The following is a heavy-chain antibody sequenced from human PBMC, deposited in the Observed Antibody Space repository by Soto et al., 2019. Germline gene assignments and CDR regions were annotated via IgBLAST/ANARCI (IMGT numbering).Heavy chain of an antibody. J-gene: IGHJ4*02. CDR1: GFRFSGFG. V-gene: IGHV3-30*02. D-gene: IGHD1-26*01. Sequence: PGGSLRLSCAASGFRFSGFGMHWVRQAPGKGLEWVAILRYDGSNKYYADSVKGRFTISRDNSQNTLYLQMDSLRVEDMAVYYCARDGVGATTFYGYFDDWGQGILVTVSS. CDR3: ARDGVGATTFYGYFDD. CDR2: LRYDGSNK.